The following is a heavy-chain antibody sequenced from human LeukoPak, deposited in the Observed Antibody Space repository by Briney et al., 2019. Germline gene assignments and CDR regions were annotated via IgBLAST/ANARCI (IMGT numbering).Heavy chain of an antibody. CDR2: ISENGGRT. CDR3: AKTYSGYGELDY. D-gene: IGHD5-12*01. Sequence: GGSLRLSCAASGFTFGDYAIHWVRQAPGKGLEWVSLISENGGRTYYADSVKGRFTITRDNRKNSLYLQMDSLRTEDSALYYCAKTYSGYGELDYWGQGTLVTVSS. CDR1: GFTFGDYA. V-gene: IGHV3-43*02. J-gene: IGHJ4*02.